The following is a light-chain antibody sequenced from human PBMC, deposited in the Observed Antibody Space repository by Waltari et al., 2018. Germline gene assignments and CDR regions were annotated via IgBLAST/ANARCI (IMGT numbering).Light chain of an antibody. V-gene: IGLV2-23*02. J-gene: IGLJ1*01. CDR2: EVT. CDR1: SSDVGTYNL. Sequence: QSALTQPASVSGSPGQSITISCTGTSSDVGTYNLVSWYQQHPGKAPKLMIYEVTKRPSGVSSRFSASSSGNTASLTISGLQAEDEADYYCCSYNDGPYVFGTGTKVTVL. CDR3: CSYNDGPYV.